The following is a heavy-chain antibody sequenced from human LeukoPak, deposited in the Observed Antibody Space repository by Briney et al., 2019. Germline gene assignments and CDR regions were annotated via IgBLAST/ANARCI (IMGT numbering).Heavy chain of an antibody. V-gene: IGHV3-23*01. CDR2: ISGSGGST. Sequence: GGSLRLSCAASGFTFSSYAMSWVRQAPGKGLEWVSAISGSGGSTYYADSVKGRFTISRDNSKNTLYLQMNSLRAEDTAVYYCAKTELTTPSDFWGVYWPPNWFAPWAREPLVTASS. CDR3: AKTELTTPSDFWGVYWPPNWFAP. D-gene: IGHD3-3*01. CDR1: GFTFSSYA. J-gene: IGHJ5*02.